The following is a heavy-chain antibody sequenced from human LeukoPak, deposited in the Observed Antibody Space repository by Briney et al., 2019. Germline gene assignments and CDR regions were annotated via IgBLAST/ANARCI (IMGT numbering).Heavy chain of an antibody. CDR2: LRSTVHGGPA. V-gene: IGHV3-49*03. CDR3: TRAGGYDFWIDY. J-gene: IGHJ4*02. D-gene: IGHD3-3*01. CDR1: GFNFANYG. Sequence: GGSLRLSGSTFGFNFANYGVSWFRQAPGQGLEWVGFLRSTVHGGPAEYAASVEGRFIISRDDSKSIAYLRMNSLKTEDTAVYYCTRAGGYDFWIDYWGQGTLVTVSS.